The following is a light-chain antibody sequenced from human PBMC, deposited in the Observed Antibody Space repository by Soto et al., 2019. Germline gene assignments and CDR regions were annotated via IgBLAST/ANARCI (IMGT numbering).Light chain of an antibody. CDR2: EGS. J-gene: IGLJ1*01. Sequence: QSALTQPASVSGSPGQSITISCTGTSSDVGFYNLVYWYQHRPGKAPKFILYEGSKRPSGVSNRFSGSKSGNTASLTISGLQAEDEAYYYCCSYAGSSYDVFGSGTKLTVL. CDR1: SSDVGFYNL. V-gene: IGLV2-23*01. CDR3: CSYAGSSYDV.